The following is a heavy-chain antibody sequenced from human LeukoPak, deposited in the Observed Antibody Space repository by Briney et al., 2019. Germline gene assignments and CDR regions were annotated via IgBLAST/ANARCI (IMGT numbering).Heavy chain of an antibody. V-gene: IGHV3-21*01. J-gene: IGHJ4*02. CDR3: ASSRGASSGYFAY. D-gene: IGHD2-15*01. Sequence: GESLPLLCSASLFPFSSYSMNWVRPAPGKGLELVSSISSGSTYIYYAESVKSRFTLSRDNAKNSLYLQMNSLRAEDTAVFYCASSRGASSGYFAYWCQGTLVTVSS. CDR1: LFPFSSYS. CDR2: ISSGSTYI.